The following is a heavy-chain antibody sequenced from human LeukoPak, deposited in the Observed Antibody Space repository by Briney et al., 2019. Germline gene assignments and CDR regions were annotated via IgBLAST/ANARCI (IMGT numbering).Heavy chain of an antibody. CDR2: IYYSGST. V-gene: IGHV4-59*01. CDR3: AGSMVRGVTPFDY. CDR1: GGSFSGYY. D-gene: IGHD3-10*01. J-gene: IGHJ4*02. Sequence: PSETLSLTCAVYGGSFSGYYWSWIRQPPGKGLEWIGYIYYSGSTNYNPSLKSRVTISVDTSKNQFSLKLSSVTAADTAVYYCAGSMVRGVTPFDYWGQGTLVTVSS.